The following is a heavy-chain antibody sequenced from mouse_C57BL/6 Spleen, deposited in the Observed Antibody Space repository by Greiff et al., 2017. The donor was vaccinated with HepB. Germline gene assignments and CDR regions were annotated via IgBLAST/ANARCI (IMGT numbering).Heavy chain of an antibody. CDR2: IYPRDGST. V-gene: IGHV1-85*01. CDR3: AAVVAESMDY. J-gene: IGHJ4*01. Sequence: QVQLKESGPELVKPGASVKLSCKASGYTFTSYDINWVKQRPGQGLEWIGWIYPRDGSTKYNEKFKGKATLTVDTSSSTAYMELHSLTSEDSAVYFCAAVVAESMDYWGQGTSVTVSS. D-gene: IGHD1-1*01. CDR1: GYTFTSYD.